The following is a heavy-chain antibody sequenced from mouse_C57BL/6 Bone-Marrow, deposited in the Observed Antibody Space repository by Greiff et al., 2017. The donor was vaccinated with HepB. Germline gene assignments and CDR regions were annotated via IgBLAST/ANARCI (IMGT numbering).Heavy chain of an antibody. CDR1: GYTFTNNW. CDR3: ARDYGSSGGALDY. V-gene: IGHV1-55*01. CDR2: VFPGSGGS. J-gene: IGHJ4*01. Sequence: QVQLQQPGAELVKPGASVKMSCRASGYTFTNNWITWVRQRPGQGLEWIGDVFPGSGGSNNNEKFKRRATLTVDTSSSTAYMQLSSLTSEDSAVDYWARDYGSSGGALDYWCQGTAVTVTS. D-gene: IGHD1-1*01.